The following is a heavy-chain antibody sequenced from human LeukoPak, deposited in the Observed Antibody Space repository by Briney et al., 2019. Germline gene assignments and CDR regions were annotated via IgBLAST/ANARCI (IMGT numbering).Heavy chain of an antibody. J-gene: IGHJ3*02. CDR1: GGSFSGYY. CDR3: ARQRVVPLRNIAAAGTHAFDI. V-gene: IGHV4-34*01. CDR2: INHSGST. Sequence: SETLSLTCAVYGGSFSGYYWSWIRQPPGKGLEWIGEINHSGSTNYNPSLKSRVTISVDTSKNQFSLKLSSVTAADTAVYYCARQRVVPLRNIAAAGTHAFDIWGQGTMVTVSS. D-gene: IGHD6-13*01.